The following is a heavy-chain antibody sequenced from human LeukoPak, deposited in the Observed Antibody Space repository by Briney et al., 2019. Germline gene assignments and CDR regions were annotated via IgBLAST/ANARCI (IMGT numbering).Heavy chain of an antibody. CDR2: IYYSGST. Sequence: PSETLSLTCTVSGGSISSYYWSWIRQPPGKGLEWIGYIYYSGSTNYNPSLKSRVTISVDTSKNQFSLKLSSVTAADTAVYHCARAGQYYDILTGSIYYYYGIDVWGNGTTVTVSS. J-gene: IGHJ6*04. CDR3: ARAGQYYDILTGSIYYYYGIDV. V-gene: IGHV4-59*01. CDR1: GGSISSYY. D-gene: IGHD3-9*01.